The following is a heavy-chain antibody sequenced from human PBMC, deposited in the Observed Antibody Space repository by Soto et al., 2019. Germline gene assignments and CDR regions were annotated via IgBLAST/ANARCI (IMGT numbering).Heavy chain of an antibody. Sequence: ASVKVSCKASGYTFSRYGISWLRQAPGQGLEWMGWISCYDGNTNYAQRFQDRVTLMTDTSTSTAYMEVRSLRSEDTAMYYCARDSIFGVVNGMDVWGQGTTVTVYS. D-gene: IGHD3-3*01. CDR3: ARDSIFGVVNGMDV. V-gene: IGHV1-18*04. J-gene: IGHJ6*02. CDR2: ISCYDGNT. CDR1: GYTFSRYG.